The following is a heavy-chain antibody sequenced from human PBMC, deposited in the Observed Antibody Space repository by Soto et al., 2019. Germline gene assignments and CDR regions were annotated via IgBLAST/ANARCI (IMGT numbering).Heavy chain of an antibody. J-gene: IGHJ4*02. Sequence: EVQLLESGGGLVQPGGSLRLPCAASGFTFSNYAMSWVRQAPGKGLEWVSGISGSGGSTYYADSVKGRFTISRDNSKNTLYLQMNSLRAEDTAVYYCAKASRATVTRYYFDYWGQGTLVTVSS. CDR3: AKASRATVTRYYFDY. CDR1: GFTFSNYA. V-gene: IGHV3-23*01. D-gene: IGHD4-17*01. CDR2: ISGSGGST.